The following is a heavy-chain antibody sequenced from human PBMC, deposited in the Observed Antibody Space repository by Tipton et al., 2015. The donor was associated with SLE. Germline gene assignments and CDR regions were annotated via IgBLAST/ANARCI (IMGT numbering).Heavy chain of an antibody. CDR1: GFTFEDYA. V-gene: IGHV3-9*01. CDR2: IKWNSGNI. CDR3: VKDMNGPWDYSYMDV. Sequence: SLRLSCAASGFTFEDYAMHWVRQAPGKGLEWVSGIKWNSGNIGYADSVKGRFTISRDNAKNSLYLQMNSLRAEDTALYYCVKDMNGPWDYSYMDVWGKGTTVTVSS. J-gene: IGHJ6*03. D-gene: IGHD1-1*01.